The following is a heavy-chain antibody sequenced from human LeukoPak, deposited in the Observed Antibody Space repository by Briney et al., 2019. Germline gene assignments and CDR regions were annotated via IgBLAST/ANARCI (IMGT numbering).Heavy chain of an antibody. J-gene: IGHJ4*02. CDR3: AKLSWFGELRENDC. CDR1: GFTFSSHA. V-gene: IGHV3-23*01. Sequence: GGSLRLSCAASGFTFSSHALSWVRQAPGKGLEWVSGISGSGDSTFYADSVKGRFTVSRDNSKNTLYLQMNSLRAEDTAVFYCAKLSWFGELRENDCWGQGTLVTVSS. CDR2: ISGSGDST. D-gene: IGHD3-10*01.